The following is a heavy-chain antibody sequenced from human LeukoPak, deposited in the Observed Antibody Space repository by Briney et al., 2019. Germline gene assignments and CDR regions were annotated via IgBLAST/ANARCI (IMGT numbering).Heavy chain of an antibody. J-gene: IGHJ4*02. CDR3: ARIGIAATGGKRRGSVAPYYFDY. V-gene: IGHV4-34*01. CDR2: INHSGST. D-gene: IGHD6-13*01. Sequence: SETLSLTCAVSGGSFSGYYWSWIRQPPGKGLEWIGEINHSGSTNYNPSLKSRVTISVDTSKNQFSLKLNSVTAADTAVYYCARIGIAATGGKRRGSVAPYYFDYWGQGTLVTVSS. CDR1: GGSFSGYY.